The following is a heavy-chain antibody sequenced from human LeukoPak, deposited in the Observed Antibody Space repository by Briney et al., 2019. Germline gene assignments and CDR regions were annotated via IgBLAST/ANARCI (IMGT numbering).Heavy chain of an antibody. CDR1: GYTFTGYY. V-gene: IGHV1-2*02. CDR2: INPNSGGT. Sequence: ASVKVSCKASGYTFTGYYMHWVRQAPGQGLEWMGWINPNSGGTNYAQMFQGRVTMTRDTSISTAYMELSRLTSDDTAVYYRGREGPEGGDVFNIWGQGKMVTVFS. D-gene: IGHD1-14*01. CDR3: GREGPEGGDVFNI. J-gene: IGHJ3*02.